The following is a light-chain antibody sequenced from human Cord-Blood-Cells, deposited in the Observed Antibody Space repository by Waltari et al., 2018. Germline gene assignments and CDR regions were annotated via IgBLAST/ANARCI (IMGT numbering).Light chain of an antibody. CDR2: WAS. J-gene: IGKJ1*01. Sequence: DIVMTQSPDSLAVSLGERATINCKSSQSVLYSSNNQNYLAWYQQKPGQPHKLLINWASTRESGVPDRFSGSGSGTDFTLTISSLQAEDVAVYYCQQYYSTPWTFGQGTKVEIK. CDR3: QQYYSTPWT. V-gene: IGKV4-1*01. CDR1: QSVLYSSNNQNY.